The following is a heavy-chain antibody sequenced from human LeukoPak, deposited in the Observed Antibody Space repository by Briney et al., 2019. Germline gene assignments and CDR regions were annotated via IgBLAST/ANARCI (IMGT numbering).Heavy chain of an antibody. CDR1: GFTFSNYW. CDR2: ISGSGGST. J-gene: IGHJ4*02. V-gene: IGHV3-23*01. Sequence: GGSLRLSCVVSGFTFSNYWMSWVRQAPGKGLEWVSAISGSGGSTYYADSVKGRFTISRDNSKNTLYLQMNSLRAEDTAVYYCATHTVTTGYWGQGTLVTVSS. CDR3: ATHTVTTGY. D-gene: IGHD4-11*01.